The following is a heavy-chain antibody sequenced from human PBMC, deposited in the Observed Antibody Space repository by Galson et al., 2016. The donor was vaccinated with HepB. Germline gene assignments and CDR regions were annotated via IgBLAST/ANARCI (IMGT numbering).Heavy chain of an antibody. CDR2: INTNTGNP. D-gene: IGHD3-9*01. CDR3: ATHYDILTGHWAFDI. Sequence: SVKVSCKASGYTFTNYDLNWVRQAPGQGLEWMGWINTNTGNPTYVQGFTGRFVFSLDTSVSTAYLQVSSLKAEDTAVYFCATHYDILTGHWAFDIWGQGTMVTVSS. J-gene: IGHJ3*02. V-gene: IGHV7-4-1*02. CDR1: GYTFTNYD.